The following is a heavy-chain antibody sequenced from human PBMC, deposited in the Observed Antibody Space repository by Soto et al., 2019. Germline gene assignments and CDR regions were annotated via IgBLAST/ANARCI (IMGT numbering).Heavy chain of an antibody. J-gene: IGHJ5*02. V-gene: IGHV4-39*01. CDR3: ARQGDEGGYYTGWFDP. CDR1: GGSISSSSYY. CDR2: IYYSGST. Sequence: QLQLQESGPGLVKPSETLSLTCTVSGGSISSSSYYWGWIRQPPGKGLEWIGSIYYSGSTYYNPSLKRRVTISVDTSKNQFALKLSSVTAADTAVYYCARQGDEGGYYTGWFDPWGQGTLVTVSS. D-gene: IGHD3-3*01.